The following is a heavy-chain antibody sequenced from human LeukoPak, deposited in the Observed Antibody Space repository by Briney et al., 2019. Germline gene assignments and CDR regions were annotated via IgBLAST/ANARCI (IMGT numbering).Heavy chain of an antibody. Sequence: SETLSPTCTVSGYSISSGYYWGWIRQPPGKGLEWIGSIYHSGSTYYNPSLKSRVTISVDTSKNQFSLKLSSVTAADTAVYYCAREGGGYNNRGFDYWGQGTLVTVSS. V-gene: IGHV4-38-2*02. J-gene: IGHJ4*02. D-gene: IGHD5-24*01. CDR3: AREGGGYNNRGFDY. CDR2: IYHSGST. CDR1: GYSISSGYY.